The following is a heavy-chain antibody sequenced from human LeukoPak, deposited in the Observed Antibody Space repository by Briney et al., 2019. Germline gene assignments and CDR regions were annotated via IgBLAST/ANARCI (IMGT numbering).Heavy chain of an antibody. V-gene: IGHV4-59*08. D-gene: IGHD2-21*02. CDR3: ASLPQGGGDPFGY. J-gene: IGHJ4*02. Sequence: SETLSLTCTVSGGSISSYYWSWIRQPPGKGLEWIGYIYYNGSTNYNPSLKSRVTISVDTSKNQFSLKLSSVTAADTAVYYCASLPQGGGDPFGYWGQGTLVTVSS. CDR2: IYYNGST. CDR1: GGSISSYY.